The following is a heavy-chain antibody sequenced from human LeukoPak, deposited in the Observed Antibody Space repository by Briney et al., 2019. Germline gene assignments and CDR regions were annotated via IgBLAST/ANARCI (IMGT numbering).Heavy chain of an antibody. CDR3: AKDRGLGFFDY. CDR1: GFTFDDYA. D-gene: IGHD5-12*01. V-gene: IGHV3-9*03. J-gene: IGHJ4*02. CDR2: ISWNSGSI. Sequence: QAGGSLRLSCAASGFTFDDYAMHWVRQAPGKGLEWVSGISWNSGSIGYADSVKGRFTISRDNAKNSLYLQMNSLRAEDMALYYCAKDRGLGFFDYWGQGTLVTVSS.